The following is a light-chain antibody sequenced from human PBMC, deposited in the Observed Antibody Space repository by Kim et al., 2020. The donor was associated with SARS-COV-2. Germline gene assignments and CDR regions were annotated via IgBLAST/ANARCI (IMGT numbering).Light chain of an antibody. CDR3: QQSFTIPST. J-gene: IGKJ2*01. V-gene: IGKV1-39*01. Sequence: SASVGDRVTITWRASQSINNYLNWYQQKPGKAPKLLIYTTSSLQSGVPSRFSGSGSGTDFTLTINSLQPDDFTTYYCQQSFTIPSTFGQGTKLEI. CDR2: TTS. CDR1: QSINNY.